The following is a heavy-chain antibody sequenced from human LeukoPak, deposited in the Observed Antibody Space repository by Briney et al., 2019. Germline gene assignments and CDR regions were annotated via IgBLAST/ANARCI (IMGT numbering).Heavy chain of an antibody. D-gene: IGHD3-10*01. J-gene: IGHJ6*03. CDR1: GGTFSSYA. V-gene: IGHV1-69*13. CDR2: IIPIFGTA. CDR3: ARADYGSGSYYNPNYYYYYMDV. Sequence: GASVKVSCKASGGTFSSYAISWVRQAPGQGLEWMGGIIPIFGTANYAQKFQGRVTITADESTSTAYMELSSLRSEDTAVYYCARADYGSGSYYNPNYYYYYMDVWGKGTMVTVSS.